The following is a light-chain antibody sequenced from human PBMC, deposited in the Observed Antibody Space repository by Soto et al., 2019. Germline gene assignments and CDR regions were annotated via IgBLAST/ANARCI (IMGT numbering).Light chain of an antibody. J-gene: IGKJ4*01. CDR2: DAS. Sequence: DIPMTQSPSSLSASVGDRVTFTCQASQGISYRLNWYQQKPGKAPNLLICDASNLETGVPSRFSGSGSGTDFTLTISGLQPEDIATYYCQQYYDLPLTFGGGTRVEIK. V-gene: IGKV1-33*01. CDR1: QGISYR. CDR3: QQYYDLPLT.